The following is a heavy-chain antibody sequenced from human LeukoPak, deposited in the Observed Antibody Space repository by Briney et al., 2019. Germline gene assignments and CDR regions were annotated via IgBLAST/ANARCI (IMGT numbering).Heavy chain of an antibody. V-gene: IGHV4-38-2*01. Sequence: PSETLSLTCAVSGYSISSGYYWGWIRQPPGKGLEGIGNIYHSGSTYYNPSLKSRVTISVETSKNHFSLKLNSVTAADTAVYYCARYGYSSSAGDYWGQGTLVTVSS. CDR2: IYHSGST. CDR3: ARYGYSSSAGDY. D-gene: IGHD6-6*01. J-gene: IGHJ4*02. CDR1: GYSISSGYY.